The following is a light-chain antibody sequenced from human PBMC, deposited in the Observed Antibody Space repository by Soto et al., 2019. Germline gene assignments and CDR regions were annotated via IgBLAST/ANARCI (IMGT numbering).Light chain of an antibody. CDR1: SSDVGGYNY. CDR2: EVN. V-gene: IGLV2-14*01. Sequence: QSALTQPASVSGSPGQSITITCTGTSSDVGGYNYVSWYQQHPGKAPKLMIYEVNNRPSGVSNRFSGSKSANTASLTISGLQSEDGADYYCTSYTRSSTLVVFGGGTKVTVL. J-gene: IGLJ2*01. CDR3: TSYTRSSTLVV.